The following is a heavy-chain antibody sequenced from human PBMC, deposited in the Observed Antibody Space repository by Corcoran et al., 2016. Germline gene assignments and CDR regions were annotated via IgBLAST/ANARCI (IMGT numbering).Heavy chain of an antibody. Sequence: QVQLVQSGAEVKKPGTSVKVSCKVSGYTLTELSMHWVRQAPGKGLEWMGGLDPEDGETIYAQKFKGRVTMTEDTSTDTAYMELSSLRSEDTAVYYCATPGYDYGGTNYFDYWGQGTLVTVSS. D-gene: IGHD4-17*01. CDR1: GYTLTELS. J-gene: IGHJ4*02. CDR3: ATPGYDYGGTNYFDY. V-gene: IGHV1-24*01. CDR2: LDPEDGET.